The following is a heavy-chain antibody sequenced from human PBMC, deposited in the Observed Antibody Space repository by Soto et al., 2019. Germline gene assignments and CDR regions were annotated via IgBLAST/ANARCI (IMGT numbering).Heavy chain of an antibody. CDR2: SNPNSGGT. Sequence: ASVKVSCKASGYTFTGYYMHWVRQAPGQGLEWMGWSNPNSGGTNYAQKFQGRVTMTRDTSISTAYMELSRLRSDDTAVYYCARGPPVTGTTFTAYYSYGMEVCGQGTKVTVS. D-gene: IGHD1-7*01. CDR3: ARGPPVTGTTFTAYYSYGMEV. V-gene: IGHV1-2*02. CDR1: GYTFTGYY. J-gene: IGHJ6*02.